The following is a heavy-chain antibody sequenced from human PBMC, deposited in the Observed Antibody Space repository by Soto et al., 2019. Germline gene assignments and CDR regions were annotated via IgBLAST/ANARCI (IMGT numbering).Heavy chain of an antibody. CDR2: IYYSGST. V-gene: IGHV4-59*08. CDR1: GGSISSYY. CDR3: ARIQRDTAFGHFDY. D-gene: IGHD5-18*01. J-gene: IGHJ4*02. Sequence: SETLSLTCTVSGGSISSYYWSWIRQPPGKGLEWIGYIYYSGSTNYNPSLKSRVTISVDTSKNQFSLKLSSVTAADTAVYYCARIQRDTAFGHFDYWGRGTLVTVS.